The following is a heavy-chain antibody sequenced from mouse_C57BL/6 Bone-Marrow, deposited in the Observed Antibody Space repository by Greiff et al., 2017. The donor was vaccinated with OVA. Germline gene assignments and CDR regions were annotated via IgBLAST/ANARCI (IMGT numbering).Heavy chain of an antibody. D-gene: IGHD2-3*01. J-gene: IGHJ1*03. CDR2: ISNGGGST. CDR1: GFTFSDYY. CDR3: ARHCDGYPYWYFDV. Sequence: EVMLVESGGVLVQPGGSLKLSCAASGFTFSDYYMYWVRQTPEKRLEWVAYISNGGGSTYYPDTVKGRFTISRDNAKNTLYLQMSRLKSEDTAMYYCARHCDGYPYWYFDVWGTGTTVTVSS. V-gene: IGHV5-12*01.